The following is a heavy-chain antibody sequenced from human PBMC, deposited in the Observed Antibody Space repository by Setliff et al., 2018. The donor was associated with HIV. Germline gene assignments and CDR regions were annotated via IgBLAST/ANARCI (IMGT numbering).Heavy chain of an antibody. Sequence: GASVQVSCKASGSTFITYHVHWVRQAPGQGLEWMGIINPNTGSTSYAQKFQGRVTMTWDTSSGTVYMDLNSLKSEDTAVYYCAEVTCSPDSCFLDYWGQGTLVTVSS. V-gene: IGHV1-46*01. J-gene: IGHJ4*02. CDR2: INPNTGST. CDR1: GSTFITYH. CDR3: AEVTCSPDSCFLDY. D-gene: IGHD2-15*01.